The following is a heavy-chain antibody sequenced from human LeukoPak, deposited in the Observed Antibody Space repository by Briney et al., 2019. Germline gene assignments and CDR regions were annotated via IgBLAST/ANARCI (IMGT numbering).Heavy chain of an antibody. Sequence: GASVTVSCKASGYTFIRYYIHWVRQAPGQGLEWMGWINPNSGGTNYAQKFQGRVTMTRDTSISTAYMELSRLTSDDTAVYYCARDPAYTSSWPLDFWGQGTLVTVSS. CDR2: INPNSGGT. V-gene: IGHV1-2*02. J-gene: IGHJ4*02. CDR1: GYTFIRYY. CDR3: ARDPAYTSSWPLDF. D-gene: IGHD6-13*01.